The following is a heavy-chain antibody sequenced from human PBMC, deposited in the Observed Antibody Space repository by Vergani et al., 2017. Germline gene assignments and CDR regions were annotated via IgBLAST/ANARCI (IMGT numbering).Heavy chain of an antibody. Sequence: QLQLQESGPGLVKPSETLSLTCTVSGGSISSSNYYWGWIRQPTGKGLEWIGSIYFSGSTYYNPSLRSRVTISVDTSKNQFALKLSSVTAADTAVYYCARSSWDWLHYFDYWGQGTLVTVSS. CDR1: GGSISSSNYY. CDR2: IYFSGST. J-gene: IGHJ4*02. V-gene: IGHV4-39*01. CDR3: ARSSWDWLHYFDY. D-gene: IGHD5-24*01.